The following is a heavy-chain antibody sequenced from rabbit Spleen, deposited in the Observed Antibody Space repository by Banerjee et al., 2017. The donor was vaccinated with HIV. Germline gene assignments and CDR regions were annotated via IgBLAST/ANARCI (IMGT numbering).Heavy chain of an antibody. D-gene: IGHD2-1*01. CDR3: ARGSATMTMVITGFYLNL. CDR2: IYGGSGYT. V-gene: IGHV1S40*01. J-gene: IGHJ4*01. Sequence: QSLEESGGDLVKPETSLTLTCTASGFTLSGYWMCWVRQAPGKGLGWIGCIYGGSGYTYYATWAKGRFTISKASSTTVTLQMTSLTVADTATYFCARGSATMTMVITGFYLNLWGQGTLVTVS. CDR1: GFTLSGYW.